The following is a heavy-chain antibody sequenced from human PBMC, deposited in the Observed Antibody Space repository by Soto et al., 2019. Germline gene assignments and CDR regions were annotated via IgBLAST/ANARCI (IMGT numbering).Heavy chain of an antibody. D-gene: IGHD2-15*01. J-gene: IGHJ4*02. CDR3: ASSPSNYYCSGGSCYLPDDY. V-gene: IGHV1-18*01. Sequence: ASVKVSCKASGYTFTSYGISWVRQAPGQGLEWMGWISAYNGNTNYAQKLQGRVTMTTDTSTSTAYMELRSLRSDDTAVYYCASSPSNYYCSGGSCYLPDDYWGQGTLVTVSS. CDR2: ISAYNGNT. CDR1: GYTFTSYG.